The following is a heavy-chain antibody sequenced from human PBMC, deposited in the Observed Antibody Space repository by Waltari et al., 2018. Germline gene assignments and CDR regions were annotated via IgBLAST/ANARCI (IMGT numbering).Heavy chain of an antibody. CDR1: GVSIISSLYY. CDR2: TYHSGSP. V-gene: IGHV4-39*01. J-gene: IGHJ4*02. CDR3: ASRTYYDFWSGYYNGPFDY. D-gene: IGHD3-3*01. Sequence: QLQLQESGPGLVKPSETLSLTCTVSGVSIISSLYYWARIRQPPAQGLEWIGSTYHSGSPTYNPSLTSRVTISVDTSKNQLSLKLSSVTAADTAVYYCASRTYYDFWSGYYNGPFDYWGQGTLVTVSS.